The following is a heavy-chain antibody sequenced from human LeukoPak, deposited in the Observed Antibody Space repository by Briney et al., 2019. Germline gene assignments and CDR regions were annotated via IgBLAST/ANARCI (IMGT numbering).Heavy chain of an antibody. J-gene: IGHJ4*02. CDR1: GYSISSGYY. CDR2: IHYSGIT. D-gene: IGHD3-10*01. Sequence: SETLSLTCSVSGYSISSGYYWSWTRQPPGKGLEWIGYIHYSGITNYNPSLKSRVTISVDTSKNQFSLKLSSVTAADTAVYYCARHLDYYGSGIYEYWGQGTLVTVSS. CDR3: ARHLDYYGSGIYEY. V-gene: IGHV4-59*08.